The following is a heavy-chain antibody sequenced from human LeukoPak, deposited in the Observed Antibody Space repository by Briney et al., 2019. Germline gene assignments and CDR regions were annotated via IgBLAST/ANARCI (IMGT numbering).Heavy chain of an antibody. CDR3: ARGIASYGDYVFFDY. CDR2: INPSGGST. V-gene: IGHV1-46*01. Sequence: ASVKVSCKASGYTFTSYYMHWVRQAPGQGLECMGIINPSGGSTSYAQKFQGRVTMTRDTSTSTVYMELSSLRSEDTDVYYCARGIASYGDYVFFDYRGQGTLVTVSS. D-gene: IGHD4-17*01. CDR1: GYTFTSYY. J-gene: IGHJ4*02.